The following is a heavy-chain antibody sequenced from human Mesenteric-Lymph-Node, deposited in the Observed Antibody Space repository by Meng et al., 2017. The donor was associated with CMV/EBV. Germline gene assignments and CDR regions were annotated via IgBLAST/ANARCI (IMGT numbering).Heavy chain of an antibody. J-gene: IGHJ6*02. Sequence: GESLKISCAASGFTFSSYAMHWVRQAPGKGLEWVAVISYDGSNKYYADSVKGRFTISRDNSKNTQYLQMNSLRAEDTAVYYCARPGDSSGYYPLSDSMDVWGQGTTVTVSS. CDR1: GFTFSSYA. V-gene: IGHV3-30-3*01. D-gene: IGHD3-22*01. CDR2: ISYDGSNK. CDR3: ARPGDSSGYYPLSDSMDV.